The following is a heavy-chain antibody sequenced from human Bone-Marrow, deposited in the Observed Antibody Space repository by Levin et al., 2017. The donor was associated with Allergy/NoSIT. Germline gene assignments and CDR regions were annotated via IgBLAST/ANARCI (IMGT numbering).Heavy chain of an antibody. CDR2: ISFRGNEK. CDR1: GFTFSSYA. V-gene: IGHV3-30*04. Sequence: GGSLRLSCSGSGFTFSSYAVHWVRQAPGKGLEWVAVISFRGNEKHYADSVKGRFTVSRDNSNNTASLEMHSLRLEDTAVYHCARDPSRLLSGGRADHWGQGTLVTVSS. J-gene: IGHJ4*02. CDR3: ARDPSRLLSGGRADH. D-gene: IGHD2-15*01.